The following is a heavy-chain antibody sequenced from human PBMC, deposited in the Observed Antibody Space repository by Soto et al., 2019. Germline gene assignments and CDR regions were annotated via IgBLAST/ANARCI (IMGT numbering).Heavy chain of an antibody. CDR2: IYYSGST. Sequence: QLQLQESGPGLVKPSETLSLTCTVSGGSISSSSYYWGWIRQPPGKGLEWLGSIYYSGSTYYNPSLKSRVTISVDTSKNQFSLKLCSVTAADTAVYYCARTYYDILTGYSGMDYWGQGTLVTVSS. J-gene: IGHJ4*02. D-gene: IGHD3-9*01. CDR3: ARTYYDILTGYSGMDY. V-gene: IGHV4-39*01. CDR1: GGSISSSSYY.